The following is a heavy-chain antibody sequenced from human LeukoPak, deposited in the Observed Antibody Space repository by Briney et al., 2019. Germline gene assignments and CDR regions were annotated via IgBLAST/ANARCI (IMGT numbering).Heavy chain of an antibody. CDR2: TYYRSKWYN. CDR3: ARDYDGSRWTLDFDY. CDR1: GDSVSSNSVA. J-gene: IGHJ4*02. Sequence: KPSQTLSLTCAISGDSVSSNSVAWNWFRQSPSRGLEWLGRTYYRSKWYNDYALSVKSRITINPDTSKNQFSLQLNSVTPEDTAVYYCARDYDGSRWTLDFDYWGQGTLVTVSS. D-gene: IGHD6-13*01. V-gene: IGHV6-1*01.